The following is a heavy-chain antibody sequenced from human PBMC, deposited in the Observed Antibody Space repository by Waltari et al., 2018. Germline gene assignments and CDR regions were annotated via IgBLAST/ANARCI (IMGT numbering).Heavy chain of an antibody. CDR2: ISRNSGSI. V-gene: IGHV3-9*01. CDR3: AKLTSDAYDV. CDR1: GFTFNHYA. D-gene: IGHD7-27*01. J-gene: IGHJ3*01. Sequence: EVQLVESGGGLVQPGRSLRLSCAASGFTFNHYAMHWVRQAPGKGLECVSGISRNSGSIGYAGSVKGRFTISRDNAKNSLYLQMSSLTAEDTALYYCAKLTSDAYDVWGQGTMVTVSS.